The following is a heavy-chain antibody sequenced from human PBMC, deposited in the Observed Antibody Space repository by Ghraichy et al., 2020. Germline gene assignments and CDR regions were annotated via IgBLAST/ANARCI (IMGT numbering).Heavy chain of an antibody. CDR2: IYYSGST. D-gene: IGHD6-13*01. J-gene: IGHJ6*02. CDR1: GGSISSSSYY. CDR3: ARHVGSSWLSYYYYYGMDV. Sequence: SETLSPTCTVSGGSISSSSYYWGWIRQPPGKGLEWIGSIYYSGSTYYNPSLKSRVTISVDTSKNQFSLKLSSVTAADTAVYYCARHVGSSWLSYYYYYGMDVWGQGTTVTVSS. V-gene: IGHV4-39*01.